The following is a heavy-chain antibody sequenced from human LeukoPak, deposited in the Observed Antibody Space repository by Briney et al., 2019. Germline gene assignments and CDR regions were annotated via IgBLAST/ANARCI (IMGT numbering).Heavy chain of an antibody. V-gene: IGHV3-64D*06. J-gene: IGHJ4*02. Sequence: PGGSLILSCAASAFTFSSHDIHWVRQAPGKGLEFVSAISTDGLSTYYADSVKDRFTISRDNSIRTLYLHMSSLRVEDTAVYYCVRCGLGSYYTDWGQGTLVTVSS. CDR3: VRCGLGSYYTD. CDR2: ISTDGLST. CDR1: AFTFSSHD. D-gene: IGHD3-10*01.